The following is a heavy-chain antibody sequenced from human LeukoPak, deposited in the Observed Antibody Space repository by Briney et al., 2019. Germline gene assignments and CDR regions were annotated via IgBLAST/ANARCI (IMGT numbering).Heavy chain of an antibody. CDR2: IKSKTDGGTT. CDR1: GFTFGNAW. Sequence: GGSLRLSCAASGFTFGNAWMSWVPQAPGKGLKGVGRIKSKTDGGTTDYAAPVKGRFTISRDDSKNTLYLQMNSLRVDDTAVYFCAKEVRVVTAILYFDHWGQGSLVTVSS. CDR3: AKEVRVVTAILYFDH. V-gene: IGHV3-15*01. J-gene: IGHJ4*01. D-gene: IGHD2-21*02.